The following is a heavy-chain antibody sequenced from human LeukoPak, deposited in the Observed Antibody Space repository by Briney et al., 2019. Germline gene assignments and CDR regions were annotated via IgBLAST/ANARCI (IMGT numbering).Heavy chain of an antibody. D-gene: IGHD2-2*02. J-gene: IGHJ4*02. CDR2: INPSGGST. V-gene: IGHV1-46*01. Sequence: ASVKVSCKASGYTFTSYYMHWVRQAPEQGLEWMGIINPSGGSTSYAQKFQGRVTMTRDTSTSTVYMELSSLRSEDTAVYYCASPWPNCSSTSCYIVYWGQGTLVTVSS. CDR3: ASPWPNCSSTSCYIVY. CDR1: GYTFTSYY.